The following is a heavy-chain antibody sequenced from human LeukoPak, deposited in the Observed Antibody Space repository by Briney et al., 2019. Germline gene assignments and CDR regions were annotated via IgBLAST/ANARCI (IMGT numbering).Heavy chain of an antibody. V-gene: IGHV1-8*01. CDR3: ARGSHPFYYYDSSGYYFDY. Sequence: ASVKVSCKASGYTFTSYDINWVRQATGQGLEWMGWMNPNSGNTGYAQKFQGRVTMTRNTSISTAYMELSSLRSEDTAVYYCARGSHPFYYYDSSGYYFDYWGQGTLVTVSS. CDR2: MNPNSGNT. D-gene: IGHD3-22*01. CDR1: GYTFTSYD. J-gene: IGHJ4*02.